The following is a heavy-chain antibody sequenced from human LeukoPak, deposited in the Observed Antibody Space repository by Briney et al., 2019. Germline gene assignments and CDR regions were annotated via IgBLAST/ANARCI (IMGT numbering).Heavy chain of an antibody. CDR2: ISGSGGST. CDR3: AKMITVTTFDY. D-gene: IGHD4-17*01. Sequence: GGSLRLSCAASGFTFSTYAMNWVRQAPGKGLEWVSGISGSGGSTYYADSVKGRFTISRDNSKNTLYLQMNSLRAEDTAVYYCAKMITVTTFDYWGQGTLVTVSS. CDR1: GFTFSTYA. J-gene: IGHJ4*02. V-gene: IGHV3-23*01.